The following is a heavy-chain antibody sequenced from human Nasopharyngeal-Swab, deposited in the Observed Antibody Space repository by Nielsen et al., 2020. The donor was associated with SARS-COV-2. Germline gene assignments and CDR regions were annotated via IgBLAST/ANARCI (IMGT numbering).Heavy chain of an antibody. D-gene: IGHD5-18*01. Sequence: SETLSLTCTVSGGSIGGYYWSWIRQPPEKGQEWIGYIYYSGSPNNSPTNYNPSLKSRVTISGDTSKNQFSLKLTSVTAADTAVYYCARDTAANFWGQGTLVTVSS. J-gene: IGHJ4*02. CDR3: ARDTAANF. CDR1: GGSIGGYY. V-gene: IGHV4-59*01. CDR2: IYYSGSPNNSPT.